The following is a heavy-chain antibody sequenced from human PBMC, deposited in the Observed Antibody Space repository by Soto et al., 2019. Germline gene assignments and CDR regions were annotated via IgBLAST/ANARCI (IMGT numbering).Heavy chain of an antibody. Sequence: SETLSLTCTVSVGSISSCDYYWSWIRQPPGKGLEWIGYIYYSGSTYYNPSLKSRVTISVDTSKNQFSLKLSSVTAADTAVYYCAREHHSIGYWGQGTLVTVSS. D-gene: IGHD2-21*01. CDR1: VGSISSCDYY. CDR2: IYYSGST. J-gene: IGHJ4*02. CDR3: AREHHSIGY. V-gene: IGHV4-30-4*01.